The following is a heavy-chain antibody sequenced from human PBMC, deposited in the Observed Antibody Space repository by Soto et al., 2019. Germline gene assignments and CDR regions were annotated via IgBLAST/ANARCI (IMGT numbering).Heavy chain of an antibody. V-gene: IGHV4-31*03. CDR3: ARNRPVENTFGSLDY. D-gene: IGHD5-18*01. CDR1: GGSISSGGYY. Sequence: PSETLSLTCTVSGGSISSGGYYWSWIRQHPGKGLEWIGYIYYSGSTYYNPSLKSRVTISVDTSKNQFSLKLSSVTAADTAVYYCARNRPVENTFGSLDYWGKGTRVPVSP. J-gene: IGHJ4*02. CDR2: IYYSGST.